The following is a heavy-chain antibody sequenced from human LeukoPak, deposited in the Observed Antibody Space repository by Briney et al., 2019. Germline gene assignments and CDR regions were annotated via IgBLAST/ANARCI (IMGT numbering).Heavy chain of an antibody. D-gene: IGHD5-12*01. J-gene: IGHJ3*02. Sequence: SETLSLTCAVYGGSFSSYYWSWIRQPPGKGLEWIGHIYYSGSTNYNPSLKSRVTISVDTSKNQFSLKLSSVTAADTAVYYCARRMATQSRGAFDIWGQGTMVTVSS. CDR3: ARRMATQSRGAFDI. V-gene: IGHV4-59*08. CDR2: IYYSGST. CDR1: GGSFSSYY.